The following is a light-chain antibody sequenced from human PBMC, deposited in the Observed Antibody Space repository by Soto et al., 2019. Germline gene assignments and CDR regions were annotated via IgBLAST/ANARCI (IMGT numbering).Light chain of an antibody. CDR1: RSLSSSY. J-gene: IGKJ2*02. Sequence: EIVLTQSPGTLSLSPGERATLSCRASRSLSSSYVVWYQQKPDQAPRLLIYAASRRATGIPDRFSGSGSATEYTLTISRLEPEDFAVYYCQQQCTFGQGTKLEIK. CDR2: AAS. CDR3: QQQCT. V-gene: IGKV3-20*01.